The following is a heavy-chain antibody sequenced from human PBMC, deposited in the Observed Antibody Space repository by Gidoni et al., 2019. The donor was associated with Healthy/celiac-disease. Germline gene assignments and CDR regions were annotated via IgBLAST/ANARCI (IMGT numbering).Heavy chain of an antibody. CDR2: ISYDGSNK. Sequence: SSYGMHWVRQAPGKGLEWVTLISYDGSNKYYADSVKGRFTISRDNSKNTLYLQMNSLRADDTAVYYCAKVGQTEYCSGGSCYSDWYFDLWGRGTLVTVSS. J-gene: IGHJ2*01. CDR1: SSYG. CDR3: AKVGQTEYCSGGSCYSDWYFDL. V-gene: IGHV3-30*18. D-gene: IGHD2-15*01.